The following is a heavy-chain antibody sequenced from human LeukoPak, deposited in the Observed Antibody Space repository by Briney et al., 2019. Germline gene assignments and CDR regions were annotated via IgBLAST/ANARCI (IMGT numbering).Heavy chain of an antibody. CDR3: ARHEWGITNAFDI. CDR2: ISMLLYYSGST. V-gene: IGHV4-39*01. J-gene: IGHJ3*02. D-gene: IGHD1-14*01. Sequence: SETLSLTCAVYGGSFSSYYWGWICQPPGKGLEWIGSISMLLYYSGSTYYNPSLKSRVIISVDTSKNQFSLKLSSVTATDTAVYYCARHEWGITNAFDIWGQGAMVTVSS. CDR1: GGSFSSYY.